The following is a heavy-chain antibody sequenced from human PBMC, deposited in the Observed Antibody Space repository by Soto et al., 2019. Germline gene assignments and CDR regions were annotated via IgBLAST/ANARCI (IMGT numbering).Heavy chain of an antibody. CDR2: IYYSGST. CDR1: GGSISSSSYY. CDR3: ARQYYDFWSGYYAAYYYYYGMDV. Sequence: PSETLSLTCTVSGGSISSSSYYWGWIRQPPGKGLEWIGSIYYSGSTYYNPSLKSRVTISVDTSKNQFSLKLSSVTTADTAVYYCARQYYDFWSGYYAAYYYYYGMDVWGQGTTVTVSS. V-gene: IGHV4-39*01. D-gene: IGHD3-3*01. J-gene: IGHJ6*02.